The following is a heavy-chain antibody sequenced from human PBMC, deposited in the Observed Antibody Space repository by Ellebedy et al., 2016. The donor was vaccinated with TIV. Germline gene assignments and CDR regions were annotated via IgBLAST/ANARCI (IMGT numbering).Heavy chain of an antibody. J-gene: IGHJ4*02. Sequence: ASEKVSCKASGYSFSTYDIHWVRQATGQGLEWMGWMNPKSGNTGYAQKFQGRVSMTRNSSINTAYMDLSSLRFEDTAVYYCARGRGFLQGLEYWGQGSLVTVPS. CDR1: GYSFSTYD. D-gene: IGHD2/OR15-2a*01. CDR2: MNPKSGNT. V-gene: IGHV1-8*01. CDR3: ARGRGFLQGLEY.